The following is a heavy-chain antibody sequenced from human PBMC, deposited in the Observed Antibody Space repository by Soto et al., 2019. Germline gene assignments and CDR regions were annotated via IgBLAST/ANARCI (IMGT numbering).Heavy chain of an antibody. CDR1: GFTFSSYA. CDR3: ARGGERRPFDY. CDR2: ISSNGGST. D-gene: IGHD1-1*01. V-gene: IGHV3-64*01. Sequence: PGGSLRLSCAASGFTFSSYAMHWVRQAPGKGLEYVSAISSNGGSTYYANSVKGRFTISRDNSKNTLYLQMGSLRAEDMAVYYCARGGERRPFDYWGQGTLVTVSS. J-gene: IGHJ4*02.